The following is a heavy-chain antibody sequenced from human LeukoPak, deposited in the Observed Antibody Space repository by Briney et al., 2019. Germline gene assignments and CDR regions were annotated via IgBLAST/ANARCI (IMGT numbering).Heavy chain of an antibody. CDR1: GGTFSSYA. J-gene: IGHJ6*02. Sequence: GSSVKVSCKASGGTFSSYAISWVRQAPGQGLEWMGRIIPILGIANYAQKFQGRVTITADKSTSTAYMELSSLRSEDTAVYYCAGPQAAAVPVSYYSYGMDVWGQGTTVTVSS. D-gene: IGHD6-13*01. CDR3: AGPQAAAVPVSYYSYGMDV. CDR2: IIPILGIA. V-gene: IGHV1-69*04.